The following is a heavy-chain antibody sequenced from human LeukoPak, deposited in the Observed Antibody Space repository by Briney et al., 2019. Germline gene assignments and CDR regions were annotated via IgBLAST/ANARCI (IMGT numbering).Heavy chain of an antibody. CDR3: AREHAQEGAFDI. V-gene: IGHV3-11*01. J-gene: IGHJ3*02. Sequence: PGGSLRLSCAASGFTFSDYYMSWIRQAPVKGLEWVSYISRSATTIYYADSVKGRFTISGDNAKNSVYLQMNSLRAEDTAVYYCAREHAQEGAFDIWGQGTMVTVSS. CDR2: ISRSATTI. CDR1: GFTFSDYY.